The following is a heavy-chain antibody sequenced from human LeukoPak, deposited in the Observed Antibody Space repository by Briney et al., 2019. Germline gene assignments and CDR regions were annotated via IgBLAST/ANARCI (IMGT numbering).Heavy chain of an antibody. J-gene: IGHJ4*02. CDR3: ARGSPYLHIVVVTAISLFDY. D-gene: IGHD2-21*02. Sequence: KSSETLSLTCAVYGGSFSGYYWSWIRQPPGKGLEWIGEINHSGSTNYNPSLKSRVTISVDTSKNQFSLKLSSVTAADTAVYYCARGSPYLHIVVVTAISLFDYWGQGTLVTVSS. V-gene: IGHV4-34*01. CDR2: INHSGST. CDR1: GGSFSGYY.